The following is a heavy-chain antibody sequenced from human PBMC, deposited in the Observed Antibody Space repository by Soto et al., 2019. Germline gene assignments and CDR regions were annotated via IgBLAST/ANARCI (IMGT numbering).Heavy chain of an antibody. CDR2: ISGSGGST. D-gene: IGHD1-1*01. Sequence: GGSLRLSCAASGFAFSSYAMSWVRQAPGKGLEWVSAISGSGGSTYYADSVKGRFTISRDNSKNALYLQMNSLRAEDTAVYYCAKDQLERRPSYFDYWGQGTLVTVSS. V-gene: IGHV3-23*01. J-gene: IGHJ4*02. CDR3: AKDQLERRPSYFDY. CDR1: GFAFSSYA.